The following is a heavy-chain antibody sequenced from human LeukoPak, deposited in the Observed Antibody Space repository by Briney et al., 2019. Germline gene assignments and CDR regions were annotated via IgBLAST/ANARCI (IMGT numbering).Heavy chain of an antibody. CDR3: ARGGLLWFGELWDYFDY. Sequence: SETLSLTCTVSGGSISSSSYYWGWIRQPPGKGLEWIGSIYYSGSTYYNPSLKSRVTISVDTSKNQFSLKLSSVTAADTAVYYCARGGLLWFGELWDYFDYWGQGTLVTVSS. D-gene: IGHD3-10*01. CDR1: GGSISSSSYY. CDR2: IYYSGST. V-gene: IGHV4-39*07. J-gene: IGHJ4*02.